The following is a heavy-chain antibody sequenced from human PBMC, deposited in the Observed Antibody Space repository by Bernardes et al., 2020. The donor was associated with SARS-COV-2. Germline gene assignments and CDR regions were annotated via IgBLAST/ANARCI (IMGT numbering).Heavy chain of an antibody. CDR2: ISGSGDST. Sequence: GGSLRLSCAASGFTFSSYAMSWVRQAPGKGLEWVSAISGSGDSTYYADSVKGRFTISRDNSKNTLYLQMNSLRAEDTAVYYCAKKYLMITFGGVLTHYGMDVWGQGTTVTVSS. V-gene: IGHV3-23*01. CDR1: GFTFSSYA. D-gene: IGHD3-16*01. J-gene: IGHJ6*02. CDR3: AKKYLMITFGGVLTHYGMDV.